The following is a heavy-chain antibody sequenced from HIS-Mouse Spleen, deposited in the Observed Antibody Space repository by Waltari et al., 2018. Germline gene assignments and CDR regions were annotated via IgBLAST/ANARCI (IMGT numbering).Heavy chain of an antibody. CDR3: ARIGSHRRGYSYGYWFDP. V-gene: IGHV1-8*01. CDR1: GDTFTSYD. J-gene: IGHJ5*02. Sequence: QVQLVQSGAEVKKPGASVKVSCKASGDTFTSYDINWVRQATGQGLEWMGWMNPNSGNTGYAQKFQGRVTMTRNTSISTAYMELSSLRSEDTAVNYCARIGSHRRGYSYGYWFDPWGQGTLVTVSS. D-gene: IGHD5-18*01. CDR2: MNPNSGNT.